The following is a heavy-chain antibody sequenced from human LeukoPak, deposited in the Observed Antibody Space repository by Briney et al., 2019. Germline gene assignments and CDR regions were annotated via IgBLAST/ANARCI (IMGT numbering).Heavy chain of an antibody. V-gene: IGHV3-30*03. J-gene: IGHJ6*03. CDR3: ARGGKVLYDFWSGYLSYYYYYMDV. Sequence: GGSLRLSCAASGFTFDDYGMSWVRQAPGKGLEWVAVISYDGSNKYYADSVKGRFTIYRDNSKNTLYLQMNSLRAEDTAVYYCARGGKVLYDFWSGYLSYYYYYMDVWGKGTTVTVSS. CDR2: ISYDGSNK. CDR1: GFTFDDYG. D-gene: IGHD3-3*01.